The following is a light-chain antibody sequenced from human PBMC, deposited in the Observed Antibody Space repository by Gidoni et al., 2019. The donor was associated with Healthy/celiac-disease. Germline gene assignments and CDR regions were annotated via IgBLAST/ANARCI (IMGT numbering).Light chain of an antibody. CDR1: QGVSSY. CDR3: QQRSNWP. CDR2: DAS. V-gene: IGKV3D-11*01. J-gene: IGKJ4*01. Sequence: EIVLTQSPATLSLSPGERATLYCRASQGVSSYLAWYQQKPGQAPRLLIYDASNRATGIPARFSGSGPGTDFTLTISSLEPEDFAVYYCQQRSNWPFXGXTKVEIK.